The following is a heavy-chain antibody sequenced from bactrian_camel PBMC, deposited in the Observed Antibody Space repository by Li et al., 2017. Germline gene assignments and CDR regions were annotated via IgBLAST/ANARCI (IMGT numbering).Heavy chain of an antibody. CDR3: ATPLRVGNRGAFGY. CDR2: ISSTGKA. V-gene: IGHV3S55*01. Sequence: HVQLVESGGGSVQAGESLTLSCTVPPDTLDASDMGWYRQAPAMGNPCELVSTISSTGKAYYADFVKGRFTISRDNAKNTLYLQMNSLKSEDTALYYCATPLRVGNRGAFGYWGQGTQVTVS. D-gene: IGHD5*01. J-gene: IGHJ6*01. CDR1: PDTLDASD.